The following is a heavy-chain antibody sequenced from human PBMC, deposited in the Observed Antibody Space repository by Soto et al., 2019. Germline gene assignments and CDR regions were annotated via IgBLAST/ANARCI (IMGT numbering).Heavy chain of an antibody. J-gene: IGHJ6*03. CDR1: GGSISSSSYY. Sequence: SETLSLTCTVSGGSISSSSYYWGWIRQPPGKGLEWIGSIYYSGSTYYNPSLKSRVTISVDTSKNQFSLKLSSVTAADTAVYYCARRALGDCSGGRCYGYYMDGWGKGTTVTVSS. CDR3: ARRALGDCSGGRCYGYYMDG. CDR2: IYYSGST. D-gene: IGHD2-15*01. V-gene: IGHV4-39*01.